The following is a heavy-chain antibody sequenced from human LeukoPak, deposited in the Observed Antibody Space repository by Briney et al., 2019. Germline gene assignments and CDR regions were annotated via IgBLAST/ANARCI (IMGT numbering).Heavy chain of an antibody. Sequence: PGGSLRLSCAASGFTFSSYWMSWVRQAPGKGLEWVANIKQDGSVKYYVDSVKGRFTISRDNAKNSLYLQMNSLRAEDTAVYYCARELEPDSNGYYYMDVWGKGTTVTVSS. D-gene: IGHD1-1*01. J-gene: IGHJ6*03. V-gene: IGHV3-7*01. CDR3: ARELEPDSNGYYYMDV. CDR2: IKQDGSVK. CDR1: GFTFSSYW.